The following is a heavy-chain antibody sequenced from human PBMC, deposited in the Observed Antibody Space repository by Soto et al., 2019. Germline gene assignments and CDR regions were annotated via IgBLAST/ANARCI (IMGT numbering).Heavy chain of an antibody. CDR3: VRDEVPPPGLGFDY. D-gene: IGHD3-10*01. J-gene: IGHJ4*02. Sequence: QVQLVQSGGEVKKPGASVKVSCKASDYTFSSYAISWVRQAPGQGLEWMGWINTYNGDTNYAQKFQGRISMTTDTSTSTDYMELRSRIFDDTAMYYCVRDEVPPPGLGFDYWGQGTLVTVYS. CDR1: DYTFSSYA. CDR2: INTYNGDT. V-gene: IGHV1-18*04.